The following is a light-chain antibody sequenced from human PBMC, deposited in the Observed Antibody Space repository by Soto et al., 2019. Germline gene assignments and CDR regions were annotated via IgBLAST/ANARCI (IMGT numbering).Light chain of an antibody. CDR1: SGHSSYI. Sequence: QLVLTQSSSASASLGPSVKLTCTLSSGHSSYIIAWHQQQPGKAPRYLMKLEGSGSYNKGSGVPDRFSGSSSGADRYLTISNLQFEDEADYYCETWDSNTHVFGGGTKLTVL. J-gene: IGLJ3*02. V-gene: IGLV4-60*02. CDR2: LEGSGSY. CDR3: ETWDSNTHV.